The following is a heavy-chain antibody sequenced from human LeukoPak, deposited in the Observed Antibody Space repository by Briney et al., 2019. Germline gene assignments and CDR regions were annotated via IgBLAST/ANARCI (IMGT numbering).Heavy chain of an antibody. J-gene: IGHJ4*02. D-gene: IGHD3-10*01. CDR1: GYTFTSYG. Sequence: ASVKVSCKASGYTFTSYGISWVRQAPGQGLEWMGWISAYNGNTNYAQKLQGRVTMITDTSTSTEYMELRSMRSDDTAVYYCARGPPPERWFGEFQHYFDYWGQGTLVTVSS. CDR2: ISAYNGNT. V-gene: IGHV1-18*01. CDR3: ARGPPPERWFGEFQHYFDY.